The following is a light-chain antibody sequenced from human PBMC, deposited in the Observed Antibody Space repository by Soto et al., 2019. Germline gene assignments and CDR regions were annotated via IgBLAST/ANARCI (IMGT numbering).Light chain of an antibody. J-gene: IGKJ2*01. CDR2: TAS. CDR1: QRISSW. CDR3: QQSFSSPMYT. V-gene: IGKV1-39*01. Sequence: DIQMTQSPSTLSASVGDRVTITCRASQRISSWLAWYQQKPGKAPKLLIYTASTLQSGVPSRFSGSGSGTDFTLTINSLQPEDFATYYCQQSFSSPMYTFGQGTKV.